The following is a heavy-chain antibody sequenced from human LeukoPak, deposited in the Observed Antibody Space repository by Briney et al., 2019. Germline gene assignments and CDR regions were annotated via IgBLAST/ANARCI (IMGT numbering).Heavy chain of an antibody. V-gene: IGHV1-46*01. CDR1: GYTFTSYH. D-gene: IGHD6-13*01. CDR3: ARAGRIYIAAAQSVDY. CDR2: INPSGGST. J-gene: IGHJ4*02. Sequence: ASVKVSCKASGYTFTSYHMHWVRQAPGQGLEWMGIINPSGGSTSYAQKFQGRVTMTRDTSTSTVYMELSSLRSEDTAVYYCARAGRIYIAAAQSVDYWGQGTLVTVSS.